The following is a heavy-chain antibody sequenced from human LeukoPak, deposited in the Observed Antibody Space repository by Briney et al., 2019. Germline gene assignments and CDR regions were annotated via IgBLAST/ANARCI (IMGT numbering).Heavy chain of an antibody. J-gene: IGHJ4*02. CDR2: FSGSGGST. CDR1: GFTFSSYA. V-gene: IGHV3-23*01. Sequence: LAGGSLRLSCAASGFTFSSYAMSWVRQAPGKGLECISGFSGSGGSTYYADSVKGRFTISRDNSKNTLYLQMNSLRAEDTALYYCARGTLGYCTNGVCYAVDYWGQGTLVTVSS. CDR3: ARGTLGYCTNGVCYAVDY. D-gene: IGHD2-8*01.